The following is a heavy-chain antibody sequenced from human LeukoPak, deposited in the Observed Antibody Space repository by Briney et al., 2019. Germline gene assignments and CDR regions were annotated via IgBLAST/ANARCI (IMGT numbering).Heavy chain of an antibody. Sequence: SETLSLTCAVYGGSFSGYYWSWIRQPPGKGLEWIGEINHSGSTNYNPSLKSRVTISVDTSKNQFSLKLSSVTAADTTVYYCTRGSISYYYMDVWGKGTTVTISS. D-gene: IGHD3-9*01. CDR1: GGSFSGYY. CDR3: TRGSISYYYMDV. V-gene: IGHV4-34*01. J-gene: IGHJ6*03. CDR2: INHSGST.